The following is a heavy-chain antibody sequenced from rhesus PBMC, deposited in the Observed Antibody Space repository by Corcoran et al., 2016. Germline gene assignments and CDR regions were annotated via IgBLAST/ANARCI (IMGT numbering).Heavy chain of an antibody. D-gene: IGHD5-36*01. V-gene: IGHV3-54*02. J-gene: IGHJ4*01. Sequence: EVQLVESGGGSVQPGGSLRLSCAASGFSFSTDGMHWVRQATGKGLEWVAVRSYDGKKKYYADSVKDRFTISRDNSKNILYLQMNNLKLEDTAVYYCGRDGWPRDKVTASLDNWGQGVLVTVSS. CDR3: GRDGWPRDKVTASLDN. CDR1: GFSFSTDG. CDR2: RSYDGKKK.